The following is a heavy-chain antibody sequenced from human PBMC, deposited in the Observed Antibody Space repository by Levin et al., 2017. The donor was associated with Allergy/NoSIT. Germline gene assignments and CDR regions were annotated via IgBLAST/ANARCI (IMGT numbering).Heavy chain of an antibody. CDR2: ISAYNGNT. Sequence: GESLKISCKASGYTFTSYGISWVRQAPGQGLEWMGWISAYNGNTNYAQKLQGRVTMTTDTSTSTAYMELRSLRSDDTAVYYCARDGCSSTSCYTATDNWFDPWGQGTLVTVSS. D-gene: IGHD2-2*02. J-gene: IGHJ5*02. CDR1: GYTFTSYG. CDR3: ARDGCSSTSCYTATDNWFDP. V-gene: IGHV1-18*01.